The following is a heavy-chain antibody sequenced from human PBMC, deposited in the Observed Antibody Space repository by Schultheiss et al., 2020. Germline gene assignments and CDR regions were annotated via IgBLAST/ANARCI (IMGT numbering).Heavy chain of an antibody. Sequence: ASVKVSCKASGYTFTSYDINWVRQAPGQGFEWMGWINPSSGGTNYAQKFQGRVTMTRDTSISTAYMELSRLRSDDTAVYYCARDYYDSSFDIWGQGTMVTVS. D-gene: IGHD3-22*01. V-gene: IGHV1-2*02. CDR3: ARDYYDSSFDI. J-gene: IGHJ3*02. CDR1: GYTFTSYD. CDR2: INPSSGGT.